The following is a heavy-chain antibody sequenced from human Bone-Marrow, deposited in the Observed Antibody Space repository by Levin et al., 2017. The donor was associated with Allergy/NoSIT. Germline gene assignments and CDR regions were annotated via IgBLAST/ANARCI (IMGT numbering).Heavy chain of an antibody. D-gene: IGHD6-6*01. V-gene: IGHV4-34*01. Sequence: SETLSLTCAVYGGSFSGYYWSWIRQPPGKGLEWIGEINHSGSTNYNPSLKSRVTISVDTSKNQFSLKLSSVTAADTAVYYCARALEYSSSSLEYYFDYWGQGTLVTVSS. CDR3: ARALEYSSSSLEYYFDY. CDR2: INHSGST. J-gene: IGHJ4*02. CDR1: GGSFSGYY.